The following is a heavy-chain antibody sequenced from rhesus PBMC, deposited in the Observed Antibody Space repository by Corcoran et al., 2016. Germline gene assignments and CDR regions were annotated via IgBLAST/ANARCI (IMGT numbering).Heavy chain of an antibody. D-gene: IGHD6-37*01. J-gene: IGHJ5-2*02. Sequence: QVQLQESGPGLVKPLETLSLTCAVPGGSIRRNYWSWILRPPGKELEWLGYIYGSGSNTNYNPSLKSRVTLSVDTSKNQFSLKLTSVTAADTAVYFCARSYSGGWKLDVWGRGVLVAVSS. CDR2: IYGSGSNT. CDR3: ARSYSGGWKLDV. V-gene: IGHV4S11*01. CDR1: GGSIRRNY.